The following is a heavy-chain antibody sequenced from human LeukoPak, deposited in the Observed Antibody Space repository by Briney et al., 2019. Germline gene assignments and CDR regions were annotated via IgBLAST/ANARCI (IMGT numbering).Heavy chain of an antibody. CDR1: GFSLSTSGGG. CDR3: AHTSGYDFVVY. D-gene: IGHD5-12*01. Sequence: VSGPTLVNPTQTLTLTCTFSGFSLSTSGGGVGWIRQPPGKALEWLALIYWDDDKRYSPSLKSRLTITKDPSKTRVVLTMTNMDTVDTATYYCAHTSGYDFVVYWGQGTLVTVSS. V-gene: IGHV2-5*02. J-gene: IGHJ4*02. CDR2: IYWDDDK.